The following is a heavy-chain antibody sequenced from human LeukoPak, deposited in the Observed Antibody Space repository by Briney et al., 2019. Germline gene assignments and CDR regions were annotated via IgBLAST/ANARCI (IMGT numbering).Heavy chain of an antibody. V-gene: IGHV4-59*01. CDR3: ARVGFGNTPHPIDY. Sequence: PSETLSLTWTVSGXSISSYYGSWIRQPPGKGLEWIVYVYYTGSTNYNPSLKSRVTISVDTSKNQFSLELSSVTAADTAVHYCARVGFGNTPHPIDYWGQGTLVTVSS. D-gene: IGHD4-23*01. CDR1: GXSISSYY. CDR2: VYYTGST. J-gene: IGHJ4*02.